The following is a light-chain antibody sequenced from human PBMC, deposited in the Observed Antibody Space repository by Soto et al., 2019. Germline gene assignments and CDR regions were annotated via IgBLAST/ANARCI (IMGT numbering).Light chain of an antibody. Sequence: DIPMTQSPSTLSASVGDRVTITCRASQSISSWLAWYQQKPGKAPKLLIYKASSLESGVPSRLSGSGDGTVFTLNMSGLRRDDFATYYCQQYNSYCRVFGQGTMALI. CDR1: QSISSW. J-gene: IGKJ1*01. CDR3: QQYNSYCRV. V-gene: IGKV1-5*03. CDR2: KAS.